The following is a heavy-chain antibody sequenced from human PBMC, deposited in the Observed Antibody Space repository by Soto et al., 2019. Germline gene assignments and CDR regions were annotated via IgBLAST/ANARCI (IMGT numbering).Heavy chain of an antibody. Sequence: HPVGSLRLSCAASGFTFGSYAMNWVRQAPGKGLEWVSGITSGGTTNYADSVKGRFTISRDNSKNTLYLQMNSLRAEDTAIYYCVKDSHDSSYYPYYFDYWGQGTLVTVSS. CDR3: VKDSHDSSYYPYYFDY. D-gene: IGHD3-22*01. CDR2: ITSGGTT. V-gene: IGHV3-23*01. CDR1: GFTFGSYA. J-gene: IGHJ4*02.